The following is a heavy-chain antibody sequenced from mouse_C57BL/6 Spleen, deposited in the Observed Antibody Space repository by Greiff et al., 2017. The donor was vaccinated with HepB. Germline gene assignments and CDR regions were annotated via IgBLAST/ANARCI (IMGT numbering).Heavy chain of an antibody. J-gene: IGHJ3*01. CDR3: ARGHYYGSSSLAY. Sequence: QVQLQQSGAELMKPGASVKLSCKATGYTFTGYWIEWVKQRPGHGLEWIGEILPGSGSTNYNEKIKGKATFTADTSSNTAYMQLSSLTTEDSAIYYCARGHYYGSSSLAYWGQGTLVTVSA. V-gene: IGHV1-9*01. CDR2: ILPGSGST. CDR1: GYTFTGYW. D-gene: IGHD1-1*01.